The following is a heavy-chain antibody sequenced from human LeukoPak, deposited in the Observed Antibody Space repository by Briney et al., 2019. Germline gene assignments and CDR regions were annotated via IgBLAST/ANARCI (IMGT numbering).Heavy chain of an antibody. CDR3: TRPYYYDSSGYMDV. Sequence: GGSLRLSCAASGFTFSGSAMHWVRQASGKGLEWVGRIRSKANSYATAYAASVKGRLTISRDDSKNTAYLQMNSLKTEDTAVYYCTRPYYYDSSGYMDVWGKGTTVTVSS. CDR1: GFTFSGSA. V-gene: IGHV3-73*01. J-gene: IGHJ6*03. D-gene: IGHD3-22*01. CDR2: IRSKANSYAT.